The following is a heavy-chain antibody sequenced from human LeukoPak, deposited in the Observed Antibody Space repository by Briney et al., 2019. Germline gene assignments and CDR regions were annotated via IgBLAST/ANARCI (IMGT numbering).Heavy chain of an antibody. CDR2: IQYSGSKK. J-gene: IGHJ4*02. CDR3: AKGGRHGHSSYERGYFDF. Sequence: GGSLRLSCAASGFTFSNFDMHWVRPAPGKGLEGVAFIQYSGSKKYYVDSVEGRFTISRDNSKNTLYVQMNSLRTEDTAVYYCAKGGRHGHSSYERGYFDFWGQGTLVTVSS. CDR1: GFTFSNFD. V-gene: IGHV3-30*02. D-gene: IGHD2-15*01.